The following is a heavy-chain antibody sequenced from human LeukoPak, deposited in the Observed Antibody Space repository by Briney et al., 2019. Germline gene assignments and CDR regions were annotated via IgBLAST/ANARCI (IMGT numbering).Heavy chain of an antibody. D-gene: IGHD4-17*01. Sequence: LGGSLRLSCAASGSTFSSYAMSWVRQAPGKGLEWVSAISGSGGSTYYADSVRGRFTISRDNSKNTLYLQMNSLRAEDTAVYYCAKDHGGTVTSFDYWGQGTLVTVSS. CDR1: GSTFSSYA. CDR3: AKDHGGTVTSFDY. V-gene: IGHV3-23*01. J-gene: IGHJ4*02. CDR2: ISGSGGST.